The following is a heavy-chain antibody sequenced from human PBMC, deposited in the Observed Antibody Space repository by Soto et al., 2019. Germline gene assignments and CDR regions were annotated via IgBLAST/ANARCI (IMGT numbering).Heavy chain of an antibody. D-gene: IGHD2-2*01. J-gene: IGHJ3*02. CDR2: ITSSSSYI. CDR1: GFTFSSYS. CDR3: AKYCSSTSCYAFDI. Sequence: PVGSLRLSCAASGFTFSSYSMNWVRQAPGKGLEWVSSITSSSSYIYYADSVQGRFTISRDNAKNSLYLQMNNLRAEDTAVYYCAKYCSSTSCYAFDIWGQGTMVTVSS. V-gene: IGHV3-21*01.